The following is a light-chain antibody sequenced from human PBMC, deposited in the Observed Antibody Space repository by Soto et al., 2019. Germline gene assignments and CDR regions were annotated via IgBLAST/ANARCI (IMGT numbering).Light chain of an antibody. CDR2: GNY. CDR3: QSYDNSLSNYV. Sequence: QSVLTXPPSVSGAPGQRVTISCTGSSSNVGAGYDVHWYQQLPGTAPKLLTYGNYNRPSGVPDRFSGSKSGTSASLAITGLQAEDEVDYYCQSYDNSLSNYVFGTGTKVTVL. V-gene: IGLV1-40*01. J-gene: IGLJ1*01. CDR1: SSNVGAGYD.